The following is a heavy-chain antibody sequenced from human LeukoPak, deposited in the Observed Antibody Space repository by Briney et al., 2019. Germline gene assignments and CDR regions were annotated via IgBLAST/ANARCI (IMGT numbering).Heavy chain of an antibody. V-gene: IGHV1-46*01. J-gene: IGHJ4*02. Sequence: ASVKVSCKASGYTFTSYYMHWVRQAPGQGLEWMGIINPSGGSTSYAQKFQGRVTMTRDTSTSTVYMELSSLRSEDTAVYYCAREGEQQLGEVAFDYWGQGTLVTVSS. D-gene: IGHD6-13*01. CDR3: AREGEQQLGEVAFDY. CDR1: GYTFTSYY. CDR2: INPSGGST.